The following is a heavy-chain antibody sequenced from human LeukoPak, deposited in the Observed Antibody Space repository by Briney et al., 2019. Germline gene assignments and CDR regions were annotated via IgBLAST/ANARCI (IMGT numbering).Heavy chain of an antibody. D-gene: IGHD2-2*01. V-gene: IGHV3-21*01. CDR2: INKGGSYM. J-gene: IGHJ4*02. CDR1: GFTFRDYT. Sequence: NSGGSLRLSCAASGFTFRDYTMNWVRQTPGKGLEWVSAINKGGSYMTYADSVKGRFTVSRDNAKNSLFLQMNNLRVEDTAVYFCAREVLIVVEPAANTIDYWGQGTRVTVSS. CDR3: AREVLIVVEPAANTIDY.